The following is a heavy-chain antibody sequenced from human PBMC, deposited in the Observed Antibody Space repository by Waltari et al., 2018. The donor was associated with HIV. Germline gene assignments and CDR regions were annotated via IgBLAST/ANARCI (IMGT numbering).Heavy chain of an antibody. D-gene: IGHD2-21*02. CDR1: AHTFTRYA. CDR3: ARDCGGDCRAFDI. CDR2: NNTNTGNP. Sequence: QVQLVQSGSELKKPGASVKVSCKAYAHTFTRYAINWVRQAPGQGLEWMGWNNTNTGNPTYAQGFTGRFVFSLGTSVSTAYLQISSLKAEDTAVYYCARDCGGDCRAFDIWGQGTMVTVSS. J-gene: IGHJ3*02. V-gene: IGHV7-4-1*02.